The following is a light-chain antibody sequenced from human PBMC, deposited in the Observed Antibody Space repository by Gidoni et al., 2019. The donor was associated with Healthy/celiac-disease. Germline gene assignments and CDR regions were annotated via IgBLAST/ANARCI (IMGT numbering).Light chain of an antibody. CDR1: QSVLYSSNNKNY. CDR3: QQYYSTPPT. J-gene: IGKJ1*01. Sequence: IVMTQSPDSLAVSLGERATINCKSSQSVLYSSNNKNYLAWYQQKPGQPPKLLIYWASNREYGVPDRFSGSGSGTDFTHTISSLQAEDVAVYYCQQYYSTPPTFGQGTKVENK. CDR2: WAS. V-gene: IGKV4-1*01.